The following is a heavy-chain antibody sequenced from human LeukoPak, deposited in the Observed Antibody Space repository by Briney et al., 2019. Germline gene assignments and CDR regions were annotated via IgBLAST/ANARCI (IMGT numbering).Heavy chain of an antibody. CDR3: ARGAEKGYYDSSGYYFSDYYYYMDV. J-gene: IGHJ6*03. CDR2: ISGGST. D-gene: IGHD3-22*01. CDR1: GFIVSSNE. V-gene: IGHV3-38-3*01. Sequence: GGSLRLSCAASGFIVSSNEMSWVRQAPGKGLEWVSSISGGSTYYADSTKVRFTISRDNSKNTLYLQMGSLRAEDMAVYYCARGAEKGYYDSSGYYFSDYYYYMDVWGKGTTVTVSS.